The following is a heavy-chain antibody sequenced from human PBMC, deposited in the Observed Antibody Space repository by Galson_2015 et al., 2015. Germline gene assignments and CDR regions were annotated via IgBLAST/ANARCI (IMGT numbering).Heavy chain of an antibody. V-gene: IGHV3-66*02. Sequence: SLRLSCAASGFTVSSNYMSWVRQAPGKGLEWVSVIYSGGSTYYADSVKGRFTISRDNSKNTLYLQMNSLRAEDTAVYYCARDRRTIAAAGTELDAFDIWGQGTMVTVSS. D-gene: IGHD6-13*01. CDR3: ARDRRTIAAAGTELDAFDI. J-gene: IGHJ3*02. CDR2: IYSGGST. CDR1: GFTVSSNY.